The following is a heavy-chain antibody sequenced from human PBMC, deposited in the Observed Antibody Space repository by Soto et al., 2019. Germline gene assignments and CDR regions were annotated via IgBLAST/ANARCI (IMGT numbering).Heavy chain of an antibody. Sequence: SETLSLTCAVYGGSFSGYYWSWIRQPPGKGLEWIGEINHSGSTNYNPSLKSRVTISVDTSKNQFSLKLSSVTAADAAVYYCARGRYFDYWGQGTLVTVSS. CDR3: ARGRYFDY. J-gene: IGHJ4*02. V-gene: IGHV4-34*01. CDR1: GGSFSGYY. CDR2: INHSGST.